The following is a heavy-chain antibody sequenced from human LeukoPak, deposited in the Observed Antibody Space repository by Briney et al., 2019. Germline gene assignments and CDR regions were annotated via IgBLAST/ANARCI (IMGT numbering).Heavy chain of an antibody. CDR1: GDSVSSNSAA. J-gene: IGHJ5*02. CDR2: TYYRSKWYN. CDR3: ARDPWGSSSWFDP. Sequence: PRTLSLTCAISGDSVSSNSAAWNWIRQSPSTGLEWLGRTYYRSKWYNDYAVSVKSRITINPDTSKNQFSLQLNSVTPEDTAVYYCARDPWGSSSWFDPWGQGTLVTVSS. D-gene: IGHD6-13*01. V-gene: IGHV6-1*01.